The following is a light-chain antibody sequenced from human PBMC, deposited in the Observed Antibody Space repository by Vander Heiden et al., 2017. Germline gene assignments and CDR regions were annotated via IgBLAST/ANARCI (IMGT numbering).Light chain of an antibody. CDR2: DAS. CDR1: QSVSSY. CDR3: QQRTNWPPWT. Sequence: EIVLTQSPASLSLSPGERATLSCRASQSVSSYLAWYQHKPGQAPRLLIYDASNRATGVPARFSGSGSGTDFTLTISSLESEDFAVYYCQQRTNWPPWTFGQGTKVEIK. J-gene: IGKJ1*01. V-gene: IGKV3-11*01.